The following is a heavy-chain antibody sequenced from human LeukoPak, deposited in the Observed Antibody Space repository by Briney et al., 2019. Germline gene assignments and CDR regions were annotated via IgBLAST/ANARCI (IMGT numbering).Heavy chain of an antibody. CDR1: GGSISRSFYY. CDR2: IYYSASGKM. V-gene: IGHV4-39*01. Sequence: PSETLSLTCTVSGGSISRSFYYWGWIRQSPGKGLEWIGSIYYSASGKMYYNPSLKSRVTMSADTSTNQFSLRVSSVTAADTAVYYCARRPPALGAFDIWGQGTMVSVSS. CDR3: ARRPPALGAFDI. J-gene: IGHJ3*02.